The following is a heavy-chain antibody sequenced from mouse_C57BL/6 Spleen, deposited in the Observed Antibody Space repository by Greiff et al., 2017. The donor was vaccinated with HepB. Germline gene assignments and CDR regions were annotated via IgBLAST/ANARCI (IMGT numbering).Heavy chain of an antibody. J-gene: IGHJ4*01. CDR2: ISGGGGNT. CDR3: ARHPTVVATGAMDY. V-gene: IGHV5-9*01. Sequence: EVNLVESGGGLVKPGGSLKLSCAASGFTFSSYTMSWVRQTPEKRLEWVATISGGGGNTYYPDSVKGRFTISRDNAKNTLYLQMSSLRSEDTALYYCARHPTVVATGAMDYWGQGTSVTVSS. D-gene: IGHD1-1*01. CDR1: GFTFSSYT.